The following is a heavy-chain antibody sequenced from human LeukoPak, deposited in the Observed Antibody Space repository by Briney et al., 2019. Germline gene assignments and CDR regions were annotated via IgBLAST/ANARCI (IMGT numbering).Heavy chain of an antibody. D-gene: IGHD3-22*01. CDR2: IYSGGST. CDR3: ARDYYDSSGSPPRGYYYMGV. V-gene: IGHV3-53*01. CDR1: GFTVSRNY. J-gene: IGHJ6*03. Sequence: GGSLRLSCAASGFTVSRNYMSWVRQAPGKGLEWDSVIYSGGSTYYADSVKGRFTISRDNSKNTLYLQMNSLRAEDTAVYYCARDYYDSSGSPPRGYYYMGVWGKGTTVTVSS.